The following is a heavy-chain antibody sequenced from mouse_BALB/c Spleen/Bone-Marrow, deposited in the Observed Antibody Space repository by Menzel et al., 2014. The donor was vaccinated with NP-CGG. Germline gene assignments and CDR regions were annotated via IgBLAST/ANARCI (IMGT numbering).Heavy chain of an antibody. J-gene: IGHJ3*01. V-gene: IGHV14-3*02. CDR3: ARLDLSAY. Sequence: DVKLQESGAELVKPGASVKLSCTASGFNIKDTYMHWVKQRPEQGLEWIGRIDPANGNTKYDPKFQGKATITADTSSNTAYLQLSNLTSEDTAVYYCARLDLSAYWGQGSLVTVSA. CDR1: GFNIKDTY. CDR2: IDPANGNT.